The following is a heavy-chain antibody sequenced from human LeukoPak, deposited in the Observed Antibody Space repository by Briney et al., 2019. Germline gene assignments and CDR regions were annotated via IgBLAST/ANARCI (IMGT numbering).Heavy chain of an antibody. V-gene: IGHV3-30*04. CDR1: GFTFSSYA. Sequence: PGGSLRLSCAASGFTFSSYAMHWVRQAPGKGLEWVAVISYDGSSKYYADSVKGRFTISRDNSKNTLYLQMNSLRAEDTAVYYCARGGPYYYSGMDVWGKGTTVTVSS. CDR2: ISYDGSSK. D-gene: IGHD1-26*01. CDR3: ARGGPYYYSGMDV. J-gene: IGHJ6*04.